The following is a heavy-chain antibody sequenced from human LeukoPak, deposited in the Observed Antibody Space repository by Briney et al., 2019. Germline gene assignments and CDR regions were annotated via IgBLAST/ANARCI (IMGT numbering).Heavy chain of an antibody. D-gene: IGHD1-26*01. CDR3: AKGASYHYDF. CDR2: ISSSSSYI. J-gene: IGHJ4*02. V-gene: IGHV3-21*01. CDR1: GFTFSSYS. Sequence: PGGSLRLSCAASGFTFSSYSMNWVRQAPGKGLEWVSSISSSSSYIYYADSVKGRFTISRDNAKNSLYLQMNSLRAEDTAVYFCAKGASYHYDFWGQGTLVTVPS.